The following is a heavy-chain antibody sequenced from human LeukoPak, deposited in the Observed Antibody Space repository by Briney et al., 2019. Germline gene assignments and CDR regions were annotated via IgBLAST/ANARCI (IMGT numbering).Heavy chain of an antibody. V-gene: IGHV3-74*03. D-gene: IGHD3-22*01. CDR3: AKRRYYDGSGYLYWFFDV. J-gene: IGHJ2*01. Sequence: PGGSLRLSCAASGFTFSSYWMHWVRQGPGKGLVWVSRVTSDGSITTYADSVKGRFTISRDNSKNTVYLQMNSLRAEDTAVYYCAKRRYYDGSGYLYWFFDVWGRGTLVTVSS. CDR2: VTSDGSIT. CDR1: GFTFSSYW.